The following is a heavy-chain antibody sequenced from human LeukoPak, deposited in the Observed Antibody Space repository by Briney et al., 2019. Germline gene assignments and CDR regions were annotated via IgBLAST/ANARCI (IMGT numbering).Heavy chain of an antibody. CDR3: ARASYYYDSSGYPGYYFDY. CDR2: INPNSGGT. Sequence: VSVKVSCKASGYTFNDYYMHWVRQAPGQGLEWMGWINPNSGGTNYAQQFQGRVTMTRDTSISTAYMELSRLRPDDTAVYYCARASYYYDSSGYPGYYFDYWGQRTLVTVSS. D-gene: IGHD3-22*01. CDR1: GYTFNDYY. V-gene: IGHV1-2*02. J-gene: IGHJ4*02.